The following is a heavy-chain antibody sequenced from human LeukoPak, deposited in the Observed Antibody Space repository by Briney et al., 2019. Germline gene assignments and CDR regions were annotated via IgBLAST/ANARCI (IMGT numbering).Heavy chain of an antibody. Sequence: EASVKVSCKASGGTFSSYAISWVRQAPGQGLEWMGGIIPIFGTANYAQKFQGRVTITADESTSTAYMELSSLRSEDTAVYYCARGAPWHTAKRGYSGYDWGGFDYWGQGTLVTVSS. J-gene: IGHJ4*02. CDR2: IIPIFGTA. CDR3: ARGAPWHTAKRGYSGYDWGGFDY. V-gene: IGHV1-69*01. CDR1: GGTFSSYA. D-gene: IGHD5-12*01.